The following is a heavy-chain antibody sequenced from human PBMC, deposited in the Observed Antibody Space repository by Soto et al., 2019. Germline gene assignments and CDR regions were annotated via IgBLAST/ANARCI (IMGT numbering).Heavy chain of an antibody. J-gene: IGHJ4*02. V-gene: IGHV1-18*01. Sequence: QVRLVQSGAEMKMPGASVKVSCKASGYKFTSNGISWVRQAPVQGLEWMGWISTSKGNTNYAQKFQGRVTMTTDTSTSKAYMELRSLRSDGTAVYYCARDQRRNFDYWGQGTLVTVSS. CDR2: ISTSKGNT. CDR1: GYKFTSNG. CDR3: ARDQRRNFDY.